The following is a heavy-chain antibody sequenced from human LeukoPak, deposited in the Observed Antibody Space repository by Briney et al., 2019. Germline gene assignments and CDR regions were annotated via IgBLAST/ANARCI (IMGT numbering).Heavy chain of an antibody. D-gene: IGHD5-18*01. J-gene: IGHJ4*02. CDR3: ARGGSGLTAMDLFDY. Sequence: GGSLRLSCAASGFTFSSFSINWVRQAPGKGLEWVSSISSTSSVIFYADSVKGRFNISRDNAKDSLYLHMNSLRAEDTAVYYCARGGSGLTAMDLFDYWGQGTLVTVSS. V-gene: IGHV3-21*01. CDR2: ISSTSSVI. CDR1: GFTFSSFS.